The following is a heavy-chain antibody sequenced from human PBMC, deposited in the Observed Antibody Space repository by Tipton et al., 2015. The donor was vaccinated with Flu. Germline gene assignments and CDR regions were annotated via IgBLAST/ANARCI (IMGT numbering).Heavy chain of an antibody. V-gene: IGHV4-38-2*02. J-gene: IGHJ5*02. Sequence: LRLSCTVSGDSMRRDYFWGWIRQAPGKGLEWLGNIHRSGTTYYNSSLKSRVTISIDTSNNQFSLRLVSVTATDTAVYYCARRDYSNYVSEPKNWFDPWGQGTLVTVSS. CDR1: GDSMRRDYF. CDR3: ARRDYSNYVSEPKNWFDP. CDR2: IHRSGTT. D-gene: IGHD4-11*01.